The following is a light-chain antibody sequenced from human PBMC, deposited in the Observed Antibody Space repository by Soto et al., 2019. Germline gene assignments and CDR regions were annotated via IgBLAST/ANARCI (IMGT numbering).Light chain of an antibody. Sequence: QSVLTQPPSASGTPGQRVTISCSGSSSNIGSNTVSWYQQLPGTAPKLLIYSNHRRPSGVPDRFSGSKSGTSASLAFSGLQSEDEADYYCVAWDDSLNGRVFGGGTKLTVL. J-gene: IGLJ3*02. CDR2: SNH. CDR3: VAWDDSLNGRV. CDR1: SSNIGSNT. V-gene: IGLV1-44*01.